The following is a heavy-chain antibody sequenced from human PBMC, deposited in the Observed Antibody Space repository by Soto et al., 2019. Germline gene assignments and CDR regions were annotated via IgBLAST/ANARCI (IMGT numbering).Heavy chain of an antibody. J-gene: IGHJ3*02. CDR1: GGSISSGGYY. V-gene: IGHV4-31*03. D-gene: IGHD6-13*01. Sequence: SETLSLTCTVSGGSISSGGYYWSWIRQHPGKGLEWIGYIYYSGSTYYNPSLKSRVTISVDTSKNQFSLKLSSVTAADTAVYYCARRTGYSSNDAFDIWGQGTMVTVSS. CDR2: IYYSGST. CDR3: ARRTGYSSNDAFDI.